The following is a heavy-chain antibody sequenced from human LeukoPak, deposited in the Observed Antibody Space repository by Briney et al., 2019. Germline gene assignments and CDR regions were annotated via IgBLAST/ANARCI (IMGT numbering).Heavy chain of an antibody. CDR1: GGSISSGDYY. CDR3: ARAVNYDFWSGYYP. D-gene: IGHD3-3*01. Sequence: SQTLSLTCTVSGGSISSGDYYWSWIRQPPGKGLEWIGYIYYSRSTYYNPSLKSRVTISVDTSKNQFSLKLSSVTAVDTAVYYCARAVNYDFWSGYYPWGQGTLVTVSS. CDR2: IYYSRST. V-gene: IGHV4-30-4*08. J-gene: IGHJ4*02.